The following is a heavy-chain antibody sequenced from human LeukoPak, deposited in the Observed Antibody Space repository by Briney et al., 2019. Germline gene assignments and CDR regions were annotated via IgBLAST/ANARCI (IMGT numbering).Heavy chain of an antibody. J-gene: IGHJ3*02. CDR3: ATPVEYLDIVVVPAAILYAFDI. Sequence: ASVKVSCKVSGYTLTELSMHWVRQAPGKGLEWMGGFDPEDGETIYAQKFQGRVTMTEDTSTDTAYMELSSLRSEDTAVYYCATPVEYLDIVVVPAAILYAFDIWGQGTMVTVSS. D-gene: IGHD2-2*02. CDR2: FDPEDGET. CDR1: GYTLTELS. V-gene: IGHV1-24*01.